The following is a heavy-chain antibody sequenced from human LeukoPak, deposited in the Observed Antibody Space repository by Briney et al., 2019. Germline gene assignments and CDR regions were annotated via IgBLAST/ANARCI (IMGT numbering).Heavy chain of an antibody. CDR3: ARGSPYYYDSSGLLYYFDY. D-gene: IGHD3-22*01. CDR1: GYTFTSYG. CDR2: ISAYNGNT. J-gene: IGHJ4*02. V-gene: IGHV1-18*01. Sequence: GASVKVSYKASGYTFTSYGISWVRQAPGQGLEWVGWISAYNGNTNYAQKLQGRVTMTTDTSTSTAYMELRSLRSDDTAVYYCARGSPYYYDSSGLLYYFDYWGQGTLVTVSS.